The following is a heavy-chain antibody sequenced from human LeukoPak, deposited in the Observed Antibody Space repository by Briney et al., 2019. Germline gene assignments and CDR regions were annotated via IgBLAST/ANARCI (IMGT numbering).Heavy chain of an antibody. V-gene: IGHV1-46*01. J-gene: IGHJ5*02. D-gene: IGHD1-26*01. CDR1: GKTITYFH. Sequence: GASVTVSCKASGKTITYFHMHWVRQAPGQGLEWMGFINPSGSSAAYAQKFQGRLTMTRDMFTSTDYMELTSLTSDDTAVYYCARDNSVGETAWWFDPWGQGTLVTVSS. CDR3: ARDNSVGETAWWFDP. CDR2: INPSGSSA.